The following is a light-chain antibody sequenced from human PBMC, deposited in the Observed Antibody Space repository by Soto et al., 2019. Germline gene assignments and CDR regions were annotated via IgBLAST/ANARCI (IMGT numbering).Light chain of an antibody. CDR1: SGHSSYI. CDR2: LEGSGSY. Sequence: QAVVTQSPSASASLGSSVKLTCTLSSGHSSYIIAWHQQQPGKAPRYLMKLEGSGSYNKGSGVPDCFSGSSSGADRYLTISNLQFEDEADYYCETWDSNSRVFGGGTKLTVL. J-gene: IGLJ3*02. V-gene: IGLV4-60*02. CDR3: ETWDSNSRV.